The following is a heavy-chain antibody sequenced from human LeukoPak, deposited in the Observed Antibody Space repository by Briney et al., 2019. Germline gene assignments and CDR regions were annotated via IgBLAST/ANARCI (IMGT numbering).Heavy chain of an antibody. CDR3: ARWYCSTTTRYYLDH. D-gene: IGHD2-2*01. J-gene: IGHJ4*02. Sequence: SETLSLTCTVSGGSISSYYWSWIRQPPGRGLEYIGHVYYSGNTDYNPSLKSRVTMSVDTSKNQFSLRLNSVTAADTAVYYCARWYCSTTTRYYLDHWGQGTLVTVSS. CDR2: VYYSGNT. CDR1: GGSISSYY. V-gene: IGHV4-59*01.